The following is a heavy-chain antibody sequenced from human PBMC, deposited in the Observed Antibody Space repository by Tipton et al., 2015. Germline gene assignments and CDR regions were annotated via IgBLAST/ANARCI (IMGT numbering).Heavy chain of an antibody. Sequence: TLSLTCTVSGGFVSSGSYYWSWIRQPPGKGLEWIGYISFSDTTHYNPSLKSRITISLNTSKNQFSLKMSSVTAADTAVYFCARDLEHGMDVWGQGTTVTVSS. CDR3: ARDLEHGMDV. V-gene: IGHV4-61*01. J-gene: IGHJ6*02. CDR2: ISFSDTT. CDR1: GGFVSSGSYY.